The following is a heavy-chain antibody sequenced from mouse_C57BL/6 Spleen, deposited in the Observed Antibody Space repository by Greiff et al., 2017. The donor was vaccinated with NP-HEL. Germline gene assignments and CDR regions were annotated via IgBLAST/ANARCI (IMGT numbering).Heavy chain of an antibody. D-gene: IGHD1-1*01. CDR1: GYTFTSYW. Sequence: VQLQQSGAELVKPGASVKLSCKASGYTFTSYWMHWVKQRPGQGLEWIGMIHPNSGSTNYNEKFKSKATLTVDKSSSTAYMQLSSLTSEDSAVYYCARGDSSSYFDYWGQSTTLTVSS. CDR2: IHPNSGST. CDR3: ARGDSSSYFDY. J-gene: IGHJ2*01. V-gene: IGHV1-64*01.